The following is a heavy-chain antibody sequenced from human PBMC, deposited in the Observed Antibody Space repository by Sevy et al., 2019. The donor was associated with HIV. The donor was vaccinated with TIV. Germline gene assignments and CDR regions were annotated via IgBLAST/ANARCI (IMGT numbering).Heavy chain of an antibody. J-gene: IGHJ5*02. D-gene: IGHD3-3*01. CDR3: ARATYDFWSGGDWFDP. CDR2: VYYSGST. V-gene: IGHV4-59*01. CDR1: GGSISSYY. Sequence: SETLSLTCSVSGGSISSYYWSWIRQPPGKGLEWIGYVYYSGSTNYNPSLKSRVAMSVDTSKNQFSLKLSSVTAADTAVYYCARATYDFWSGGDWFDPWGQGTLVTVSS.